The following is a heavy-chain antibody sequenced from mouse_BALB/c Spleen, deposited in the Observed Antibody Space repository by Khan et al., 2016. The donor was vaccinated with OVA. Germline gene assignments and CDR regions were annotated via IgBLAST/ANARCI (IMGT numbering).Heavy chain of an antibody. D-gene: IGHD1-1*01. V-gene: IGHV3-2*02. Sequence: EVQLQESGPGLVKPSQSLSLTCTVTGYSITSNYAWNWIRQFPGNKLEWMGYISYSGSTSYNPSLKSRISITRDTSKHQFFLQLNSVTTEDTATYYCARSNYYGYAMDYWGQGTSVTVSS. CDR3: ARSNYYGYAMDY. CDR2: ISYSGST. J-gene: IGHJ4*01. CDR1: GYSITSNYA.